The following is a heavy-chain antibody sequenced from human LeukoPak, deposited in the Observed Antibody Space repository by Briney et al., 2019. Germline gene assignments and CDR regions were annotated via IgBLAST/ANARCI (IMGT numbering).Heavy chain of an antibody. CDR3: ARHRYYDSSGYPDY. D-gene: IGHD3-22*01. V-gene: IGHV5-51*01. CDR2: IYPGDSDT. J-gene: IGHJ4*02. CDR1: GYSFTSYW. Sequence: GESLKISCKTSGYSFTSYWIGWVRQMPGKGLEWMGVIYPGDSDTRYSPSFQGQVTISADKSISTAYLQWSSLKASDTAMYYCARHRYYDSSGYPDYWGQGTLVTVSS.